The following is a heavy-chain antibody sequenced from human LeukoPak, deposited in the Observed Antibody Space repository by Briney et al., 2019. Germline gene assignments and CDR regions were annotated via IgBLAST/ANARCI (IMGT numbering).Heavy chain of an antibody. V-gene: IGHV1-69*13. CDR3: ARDSGSFHYDMDV. D-gene: IGHD3-10*01. J-gene: IGHJ6*02. CDR1: GGTFSGYA. CDR2: IIPIFGTA. Sequence: SVKVSCKASGGTFSGYAISWVRQAPGQGLEWMGGIIPIFGTANYAQKFQGRVTITADESTSTAYMELSSLRSEDTAVYYCARDSGSFHYDMDVWGQGTTVIVSS.